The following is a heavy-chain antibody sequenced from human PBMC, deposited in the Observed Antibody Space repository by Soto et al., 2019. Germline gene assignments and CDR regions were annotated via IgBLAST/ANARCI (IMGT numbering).Heavy chain of an antibody. D-gene: IGHD2-15*01. J-gene: IGHJ4*02. Sequence: SETLSLTCTISGGSISGYYWSWIRQPPGKGLEWIGYVYYTGSTKYNPSLESRVAMSADTSKNQFSLKVTSVTAADTAVYYCAKYRRTDAEGYTLVFWGQGTLVTVS. CDR1: GGSISGYY. CDR3: AKYRRTDAEGYTLVF. V-gene: IGHV4-59*01. CDR2: VYYTGST.